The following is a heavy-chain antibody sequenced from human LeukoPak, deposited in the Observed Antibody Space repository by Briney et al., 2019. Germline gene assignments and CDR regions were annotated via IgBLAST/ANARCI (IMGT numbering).Heavy chain of an antibody. CDR2: IIPIFGTA. CDR3: ARASDFWSGYYVPDYYYYYMDV. D-gene: IGHD3-3*01. Sequence: SVKVSCKASGGTFSSYAISWVRQAPGEGLEWMGGIIPIFGTANYAQKFQGRVTITADESTSTAYMELSSLRSEDTAVYYCARASDFWSGYYVPDYYYYYMDVWGKGTTVTVSS. V-gene: IGHV1-69*13. J-gene: IGHJ6*03. CDR1: GGTFSSYA.